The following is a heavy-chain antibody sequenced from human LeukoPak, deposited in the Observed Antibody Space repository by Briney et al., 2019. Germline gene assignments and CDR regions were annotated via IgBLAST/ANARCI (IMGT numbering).Heavy chain of an antibody. CDR1: GFTFSSYS. D-gene: IGHD2-15*01. CDR3: ARVGDIVVVEDAFDI. J-gene: IGHJ3*02. V-gene: IGHV3-21*01. Sequence: GGSLRLSCAASGFTFSSYSMNWVRQAPGKGLEWVSSISSSSSYIYYADSVKGRFTISRDNAKNSLYLQMNSLRAEDTAVYYCARVGDIVVVEDAFDIWGQGTMVTVSS. CDR2: ISSSSSYI.